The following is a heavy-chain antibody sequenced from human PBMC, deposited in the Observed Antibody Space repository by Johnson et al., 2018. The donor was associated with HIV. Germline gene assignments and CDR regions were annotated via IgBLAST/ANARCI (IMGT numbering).Heavy chain of an antibody. V-gene: IGHV3-33*06. J-gene: IGHJ3*02. CDR3: AKVAVATAAGGVALDI. Sequence: QMLLVESGGGVVQPGRSLRLSCAASGFTFSNYGMHWVRQAPGKGLEWVAVTWFDGINKYYSDSVKGRFTISRDNSKNTLYLQMNSLRAEDTAVYYCAKVAVATAAGGVALDIWGPGTMVTVSS. D-gene: IGHD6-13*01. CDR1: GFTFSNYG. CDR2: TWFDGINK.